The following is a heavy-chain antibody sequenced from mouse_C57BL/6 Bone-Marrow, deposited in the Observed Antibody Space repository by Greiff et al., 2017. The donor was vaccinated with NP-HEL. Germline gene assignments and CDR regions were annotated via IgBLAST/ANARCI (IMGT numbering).Heavy chain of an antibody. CDR3: ARHLGLRYYFDY. CDR1: GFTFSSYG. V-gene: IGHV5-6*01. J-gene: IGHJ2*01. Sequence: EVMLVESGGDLVKPGGSLKLSCAASGFTFSSYGMSWVRPTPDTRLEWVAPISSGGSYTYYPDSVNGRFTISRDNAKNPLYLQMSSLKSEDTAMYYCARHLGLRYYFDYWGQGTTLTVSS. CDR2: ISSGGSYT. D-gene: IGHD2-4*01.